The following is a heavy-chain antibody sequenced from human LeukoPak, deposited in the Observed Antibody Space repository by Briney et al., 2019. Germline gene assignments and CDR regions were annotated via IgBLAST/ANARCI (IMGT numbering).Heavy chain of an antibody. Sequence: GGSLRLSCAASGFSFSNYAMSWVRQAPGKGLEWVSAISNSGGFTYYADSAKGRFTISRDNSKNTLYLQMNSLRAEDTAVYYCEKLTHYGDYDNWFDPWGQGTLVTVSS. V-gene: IGHV3-23*01. CDR2: ISNSGGFT. D-gene: IGHD4-17*01. CDR3: EKLTHYGDYDNWFDP. J-gene: IGHJ5*02. CDR1: GFSFSNYA.